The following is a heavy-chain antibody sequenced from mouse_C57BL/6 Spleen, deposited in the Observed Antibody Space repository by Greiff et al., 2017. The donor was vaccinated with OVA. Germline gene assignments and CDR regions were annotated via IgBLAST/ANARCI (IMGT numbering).Heavy chain of an antibody. V-gene: IGHV5-6*01. CDR2: ISSGGSYT. CDR1: GFTFSSYG. D-gene: IGHD2-4*01. CDR3: ARPEDYDEGLYAMDY. Sequence: EVQVVESGGDLVKPGGSLKLSCAASGFTFSSYGMSWVRQTPDKRLEWVATISSGGSYTYYPDSVKGRFTISRDNAKNTLYLQMSSLKSEDTAMYYCARPEDYDEGLYAMDYWGQGTSVTVSS. J-gene: IGHJ4*01.